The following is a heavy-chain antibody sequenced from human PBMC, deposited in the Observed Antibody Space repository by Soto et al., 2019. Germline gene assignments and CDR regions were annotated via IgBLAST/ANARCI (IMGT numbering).Heavy chain of an antibody. Sequence: GSLRLSCAASGFTFSNAWMSWVRQAPGKGLEWVGRIKSKTDGGTTDYAAPVKGRFTISRDDSKNTLYLQMNSLKTEDTAVYYCTTAPTPYYYDSSGYYYEPFDYWGQGTLVTVSS. V-gene: IGHV3-15*01. CDR2: IKSKTDGGTT. CDR1: GFTFSNAW. D-gene: IGHD3-22*01. J-gene: IGHJ4*02. CDR3: TTAPTPYYYDSSGYYYEPFDY.